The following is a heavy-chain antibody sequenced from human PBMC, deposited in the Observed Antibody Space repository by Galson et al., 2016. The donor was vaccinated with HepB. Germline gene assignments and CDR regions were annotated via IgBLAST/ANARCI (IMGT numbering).Heavy chain of an antibody. D-gene: IGHD3/OR15-3a*01. Sequence: SLRLSCAASGFTFDGYAMHWVRQTPGKGLEWVSGISWNSGSIGYADSVKGRFIISRDNAKNSLYLQMDSLRSEDTALYYCAKVDRWRYDAFDIWGQGTMVTASS. J-gene: IGHJ3*02. CDR2: ISWNSGSI. V-gene: IGHV3-9*01. CDR3: AKVDRWRYDAFDI. CDR1: GFTFDGYA.